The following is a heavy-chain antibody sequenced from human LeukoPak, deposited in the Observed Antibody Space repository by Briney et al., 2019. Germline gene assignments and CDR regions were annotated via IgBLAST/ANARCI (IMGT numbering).Heavy chain of an antibody. J-gene: IGHJ3*01. CDR3: AKVLRVGHSGYAFDV. D-gene: IGHD2-21*01. CDR1: GLTISSSY. CDR2: IYADGST. V-gene: IGHV3-66*02. Sequence: GGSLRLSCAASGLTISSSYLTWVRQAPGKGLEWVSIIYADGSTYFADFVQGRMTFSRDNSTDTLFLQMNSLRPEDTAVYYCAKVLRVGHSGYAFDVWGQGTMVTVSS.